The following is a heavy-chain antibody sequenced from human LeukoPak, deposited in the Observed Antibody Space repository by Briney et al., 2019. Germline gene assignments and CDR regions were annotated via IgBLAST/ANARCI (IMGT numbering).Heavy chain of an antibody. D-gene: IGHD4-17*01. CDR3: AKVSLYGVIEN. V-gene: IGHV3-33*06. CDR2: IWYGGSNK. Sequence: GGSLRLSCAASGFTFSSYGMHWVRQAPGKGLEWVAVIWYGGSNKYYADSVKGRFTISRDNSKNTLYLQMNSLRAEDTAVYYCAKVSLYGVIENWGQGTLVTVSS. J-gene: IGHJ4*02. CDR1: GFTFSSYG.